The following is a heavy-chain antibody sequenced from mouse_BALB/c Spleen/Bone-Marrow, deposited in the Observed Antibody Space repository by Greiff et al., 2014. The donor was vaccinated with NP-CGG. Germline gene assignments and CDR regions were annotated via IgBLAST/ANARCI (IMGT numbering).Heavy chain of an antibody. J-gene: IGHJ2*01. CDR3: ARGGISVDY. V-gene: IGHV1-80*01. CDR1: GYAFSTYW. Sequence: VQLQESGAELVRPGSSVKISCKSSGYAFSTYWINWVKQRPGQGLEWIGQIYPGDGDTYFNGKFKGKATLTADRSSNTAYMEFSSLTSEDSAVYFCARGGISVDYWGQGTTLTVSS. CDR2: IYPGDGDT.